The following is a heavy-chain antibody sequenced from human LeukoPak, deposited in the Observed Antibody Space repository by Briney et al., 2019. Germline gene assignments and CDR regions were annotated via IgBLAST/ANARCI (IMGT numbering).Heavy chain of an antibody. D-gene: IGHD2-15*01. Sequence: ASVKVSCKASGYTFTGYYMHWVRQAPGQGLEWMGWINPNSGGTNYAQKFQGRVTMTRDTSISIAYMELSRLRSDDTAVYYCARDGGYCSGGSCYLGYYYYYMDVWGKGTTVTTSS. J-gene: IGHJ6*03. CDR1: GYTFTGYY. CDR2: INPNSGGT. V-gene: IGHV1-2*02. CDR3: ARDGGYCSGGSCYLGYYYYYMDV.